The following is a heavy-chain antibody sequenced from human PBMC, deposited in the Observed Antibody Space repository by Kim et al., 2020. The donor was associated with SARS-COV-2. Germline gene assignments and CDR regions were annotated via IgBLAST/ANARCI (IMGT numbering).Heavy chain of an antibody. D-gene: IGHD3-3*01. CDR1: GYTFTGYY. CDR3: ARLEWPLNYFDY. CDR2: INPNSGGT. J-gene: IGHJ4*02. Sequence: ASVKVSCKASGYTFTGYYMHWVRQAPGQGLEWMGWINPNSGGTNYAQKFQGRVTMTRDTSISTAYMELSRLRSDDTAVYYCARLEWPLNYFDYWGQGTLVTVSS. V-gene: IGHV1-2*02.